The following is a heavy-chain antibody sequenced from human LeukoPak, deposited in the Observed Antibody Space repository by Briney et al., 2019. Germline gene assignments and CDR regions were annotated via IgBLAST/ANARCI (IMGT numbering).Heavy chain of an antibody. CDR1: GGSISSYY. CDR3: ARSVGGARPEALMVRGVQYFDY. Sequence: PSETLSLTCTVSGGSISSYYWSWIRQPPGKGLEWIGYIYYSGSTNYNPSLKSRVTISVDTSKNQFSLKLSSVTAADTAVYYCARSVGGARPEALMVRGVQYFDYWGQGTLVTVSS. V-gene: IGHV4-59*01. J-gene: IGHJ4*02. CDR2: IYYSGST. D-gene: IGHD3-10*01.